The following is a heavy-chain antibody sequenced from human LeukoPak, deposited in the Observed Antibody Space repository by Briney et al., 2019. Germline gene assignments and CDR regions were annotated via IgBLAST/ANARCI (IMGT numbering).Heavy chain of an antibody. CDR3: ARANFLYCSSSTCLFDY. J-gene: IGHJ4*02. CDR2: INPKEGDT. Sequence: GAAVKVSFKASGYTFTDYYMHRVRQAPGQGGEWMGWINPKEGDTNYPQTFQGRVTMTRDTSISTAHMEVSRLPSDDTAVYYCARANFLYCSSSTCLFDYWGQGTLVTVSS. D-gene: IGHD2-2*01. CDR1: GYTFTDYY. V-gene: IGHV1-2*02.